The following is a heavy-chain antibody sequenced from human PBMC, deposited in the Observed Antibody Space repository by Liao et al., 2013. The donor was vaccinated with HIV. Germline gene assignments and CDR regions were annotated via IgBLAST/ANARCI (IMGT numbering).Heavy chain of an antibody. D-gene: IGHD3/OR15-3a*01. J-gene: IGHJ6*01. CDR3: LRVDETDFAGRRRYRTYLFGLTSGPDGNRYGTTGSYRSYG. CDR1: GGSISSYY. CDR2: IYTSGST. Sequence: QVQLQESGPGLVKPSETLSLTCTVSGGSISSYYWSWIRQPAGKGLEWIGRIYTSGSTNYNPSLKSRVTMSVDTSKNQFSLKLSSVTAATTTGRSYLRVDETDFAGRRRYRTYLFGLTSGPDGNRYGTTGSYRSYG. V-gene: IGHV4-4*07.